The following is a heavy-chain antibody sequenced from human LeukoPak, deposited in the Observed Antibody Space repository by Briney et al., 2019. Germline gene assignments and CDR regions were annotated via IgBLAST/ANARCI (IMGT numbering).Heavy chain of an antibody. CDR1: GFTFSSYS. Sequence: GGSLRLSCAASGFTFSSYSMNWVRQAPGKGLEWVSSISSSSSYIYYADSMKGRFTISRDNAKNSLYLQMNSLRAEDTAVYYCARGPYYQDAFDIWGQGTMVTVSS. D-gene: IGHD3-10*01. V-gene: IGHV3-21*01. CDR2: ISSSSSYI. J-gene: IGHJ3*02. CDR3: ARGPYYQDAFDI.